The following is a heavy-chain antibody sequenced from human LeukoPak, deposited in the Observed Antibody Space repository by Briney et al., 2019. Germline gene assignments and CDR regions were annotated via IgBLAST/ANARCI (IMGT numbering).Heavy chain of an antibody. D-gene: IGHD5-18*01. CDR2: ISWNSGTI. Sequence: GGSLRLSCAASGFTFDDYAMHWVRQAPGKGLEWVSGISWNSGTIGYADSMKGRFTISRDNAKNSLYLQMNSLRAEDTALYYCAKGEARGYSYGSDYWGQGTLVTVSS. J-gene: IGHJ4*02. CDR3: AKGEARGYSYGSDY. V-gene: IGHV3-9*01. CDR1: GFTFDDYA.